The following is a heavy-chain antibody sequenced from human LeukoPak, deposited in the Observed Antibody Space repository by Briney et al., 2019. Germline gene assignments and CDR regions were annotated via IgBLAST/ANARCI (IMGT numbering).Heavy chain of an antibody. CDR2: IIGSGTTI. CDR3: PRRMGSSWYYFDY. V-gene: IGHV3-48*03. Sequence: GGALRLSCAASGFTFSSYEMNWVRQAPGKGLEWVSYIIGSGTTIHYADSVKGRFTISRDNAKNSLYLQMNSLRAEDTAVYYCPRRMGSSWYYFDYWGQGTLVT. D-gene: IGHD6-13*01. J-gene: IGHJ4*02. CDR1: GFTFSSYE.